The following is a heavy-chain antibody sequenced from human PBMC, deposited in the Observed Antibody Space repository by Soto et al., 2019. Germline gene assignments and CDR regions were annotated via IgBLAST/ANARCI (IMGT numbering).Heavy chain of an antibody. J-gene: IGHJ6*02. CDR2: IYYSGST. Sequence: ETLSLTCTVSGGSISSYCWSWIRQPPGKGLEWIGYIYYSGSTNYNPSLKSRVTISVDTSKNQFSLKLSSVTAADTAVYYCASSNIAAAGFYYYGMDVWGRGTTVTVS. CDR1: GGSISSYC. D-gene: IGHD6-13*01. V-gene: IGHV4-59*01. CDR3: ASSNIAAAGFYYYGMDV.